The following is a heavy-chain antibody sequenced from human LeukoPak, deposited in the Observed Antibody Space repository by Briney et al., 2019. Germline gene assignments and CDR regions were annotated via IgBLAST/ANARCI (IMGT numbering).Heavy chain of an antibody. D-gene: IGHD3-10*01. Sequence: PGGSLRLSCAASGFTFSSSAMSWVRQAPGKGLEWVSSISGSGSGGSTYYADSVKGRFTISRDNSKNTLYLQMNSLRAEDTAVYYCANELDLWFGEKPIDYWGQGTLVTVSS. CDR2: ISGSGSGGST. CDR1: GFTFSSSA. V-gene: IGHV3-23*01. J-gene: IGHJ4*02. CDR3: ANELDLWFGEKPIDY.